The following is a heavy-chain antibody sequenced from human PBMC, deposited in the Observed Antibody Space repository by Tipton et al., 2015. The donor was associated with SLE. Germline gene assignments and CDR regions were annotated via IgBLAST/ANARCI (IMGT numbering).Heavy chain of an antibody. CDR1: GYTFTSYG. CDR3: ARGRDIVANDWYFDL. D-gene: IGHD5-12*01. J-gene: IGHJ2*01. V-gene: IGHV1-18*01. CDR2: ISAYNGNT. Sequence: LVQSGASVKVSCKASGYTFTSYGISWVRQAPGQGLEWMGWISAYNGNTNYAQKLQGRVTMTTDTSTSTAYMELRSLRSEDTAVYYCARGRDIVANDWYFDLWGRGTLVTVSS.